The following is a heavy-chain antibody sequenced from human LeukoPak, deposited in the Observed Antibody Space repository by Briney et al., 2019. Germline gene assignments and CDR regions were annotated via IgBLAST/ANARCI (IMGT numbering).Heavy chain of an antibody. CDR1: GYSFTSYW. V-gene: IGHV5-51*01. CDR3: ARLPVRRRPQRSFDSYFDS. D-gene: IGHD3-9*01. CDR2: IYPGDSDT. Sequence: GESLKISCKGSGYSFTSYWIGWVRQMPGKGLEWMGIIYPGDSDTRYSPSFQGQVTISADKSISTAYLQWSSLKASDTAMYYCARLPVRRRPQRSFDSYFDSWGQGTLVTVSS. J-gene: IGHJ4*02.